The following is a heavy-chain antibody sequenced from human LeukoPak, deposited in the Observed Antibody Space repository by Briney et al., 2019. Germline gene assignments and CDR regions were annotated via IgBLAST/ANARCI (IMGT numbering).Heavy chain of an antibody. CDR2: IYYSGST. CDR3: AARRYCSSTSCYLAHYGMDV. J-gene: IGHJ6*02. D-gene: IGHD2-2*01. CDR1: GGSISSYY. V-gene: IGHV4-59*01. Sequence: PSETLSPTCTVSGGSISSYYWSWIRQPPGKGLEWIGYIYYSGSTNYNPSLKSRVTISVDTSKNQFSLKLSSVTAADTAVYYCAARRYCSSTSCYLAHYGMDVWGQGTTVTVSS.